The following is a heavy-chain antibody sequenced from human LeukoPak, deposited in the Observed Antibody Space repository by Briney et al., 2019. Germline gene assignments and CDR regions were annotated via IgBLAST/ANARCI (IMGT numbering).Heavy chain of an antibody. CDR3: DKGPVRGMATIVVRVGY. CDR1: GFTFRSFS. Sequence: WGSLRLSCAASGFTFRSFSMSWVPQAPGKGLDWISGISGGVSGGVSTTYYADSVKGRFTISRDDSKSTLFLQMNSLRAEDTAIYYCDKGPVRGMATIVVRVGYWGQRTLVAVSS. J-gene: IGHJ4*02. V-gene: IGHV3-23*01. D-gene: IGHD5-24*01. CDR2: ISGGVSGGVSTT.